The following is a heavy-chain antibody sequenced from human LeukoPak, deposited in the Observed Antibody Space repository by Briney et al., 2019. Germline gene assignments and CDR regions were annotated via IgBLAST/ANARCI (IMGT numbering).Heavy chain of an antibody. CDR1: TFKFNTKW. Sequence: PGGSLTLSCTASTFKFNTKWMTWVRQAPGKGLEWVSNIKQDGSARYHGDSVKARFTISRDNVKNSLFLEMTSLRPEDTAVYYWGDPPSDFWGQGTLVAVSS. CDR3: GDPPSDF. V-gene: IGHV3-7*01. J-gene: IGHJ4*02. CDR2: IKQDGSAR.